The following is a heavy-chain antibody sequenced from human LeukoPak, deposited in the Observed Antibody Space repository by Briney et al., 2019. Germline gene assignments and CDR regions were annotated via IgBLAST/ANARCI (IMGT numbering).Heavy chain of an antibody. V-gene: IGHV1-69*05. Sequence: GASVKVSCKPSGGTFSSYAISWVRQAPGQGLEWMGRIIPIFGTANYAQKFQGRVTITTDESTSTAYMELSSLRSEDTAVYYCAREYSNWGANYYYYYMDVWGKGPRSPSP. J-gene: IGHJ6*03. CDR1: GGTFSSYA. CDR3: AREYSNWGANYYYYYMDV. CDR2: IIPIFGTA. D-gene: IGHD4-11*01.